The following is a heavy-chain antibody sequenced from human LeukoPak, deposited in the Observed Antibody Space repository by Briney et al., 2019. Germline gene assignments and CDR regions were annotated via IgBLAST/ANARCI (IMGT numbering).Heavy chain of an antibody. CDR2: ISGSGGST. Sequence: PGGSLTLSCAVSGITLSNYGMSWVRQAPGKGLEWVAGISGSGGSTYYADSVKGRFTISRDNSKNTLYLQMNSLRAEDTAVYYCAKDQRGYSYGGYYYYGMDVWGQGTTVTVSS. D-gene: IGHD5-18*01. CDR1: GITLSNYG. J-gene: IGHJ6*02. CDR3: AKDQRGYSYGGYYYYGMDV. V-gene: IGHV3-23*01.